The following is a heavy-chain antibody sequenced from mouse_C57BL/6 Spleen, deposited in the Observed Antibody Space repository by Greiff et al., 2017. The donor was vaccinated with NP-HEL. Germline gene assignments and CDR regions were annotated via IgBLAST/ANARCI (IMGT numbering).Heavy chain of an antibody. J-gene: IGHJ4*01. CDR3: ARSSLTGNAMDY. Sequence: QVQLKESGAELVRPGTSVKVSCKASGYAFTNYLIEWVKQRPGQGLEWIGVINPGSGGTNYNEKFKGKATLTADKSSSTAYMQLSSLTSEDSAVYFCARSSLTGNAMDYWGQGTSVTVSS. CDR2: INPGSGGT. V-gene: IGHV1-54*01. D-gene: IGHD4-1*01. CDR1: GYAFTNYL.